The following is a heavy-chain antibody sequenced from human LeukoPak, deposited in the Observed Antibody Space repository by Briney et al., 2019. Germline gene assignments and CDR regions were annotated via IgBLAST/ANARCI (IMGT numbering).Heavy chain of an antibody. Sequence: HPGGSLRLSCAASGFTFSSYAMSWVRQAPGKGLEWVSAISGSGGSTYYADSVKGWFTISRDNSKNTLYLQMNSLRAEDTAVYYCAKGFSYSSSWYSVPYYYGMDVWGQGTTVTVSS. CDR1: GFTFSSYA. V-gene: IGHV3-23*01. CDR3: AKGFSYSSSWYSVPYYYGMDV. J-gene: IGHJ6*02. CDR2: ISGSGGST. D-gene: IGHD6-13*01.